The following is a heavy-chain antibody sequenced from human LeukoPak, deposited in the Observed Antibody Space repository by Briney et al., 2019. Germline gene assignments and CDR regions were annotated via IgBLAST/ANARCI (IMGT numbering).Heavy chain of an antibody. D-gene: IGHD3-10*01. CDR1: GGPFSGYY. V-gene: IGHV4-34*01. CDR3: ATDGGGYGSGTYPL. Sequence: PSETLSLTCAVYGGPFSGYYWSWIRQPPGKGLEWIGEINHSGSTNYNPSLKSRVTISLDTSNNQFSLKLTSVTAADTAVYYCATDGGGYGSGTYPLWGQGTLVTVSS. J-gene: IGHJ4*02. CDR2: INHSGST.